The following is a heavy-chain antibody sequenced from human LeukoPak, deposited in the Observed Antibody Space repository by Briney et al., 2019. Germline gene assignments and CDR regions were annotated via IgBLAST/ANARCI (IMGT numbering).Heavy chain of an antibody. CDR3: AKQRGQWLVIDY. Sequence: PGGSLRLSCAASGFTFSSYAMSWVRQAPGKGLEWVSAISGSGGSTYYADSVKGRFTISRDNSKNTLYLQMNSLRAEDTAVYYYAKQRGQWLVIDYWGQGTLVTVSS. CDR1: GFTFSSYA. J-gene: IGHJ4*02. D-gene: IGHD6-19*01. CDR2: ISGSGGST. V-gene: IGHV3-23*01.